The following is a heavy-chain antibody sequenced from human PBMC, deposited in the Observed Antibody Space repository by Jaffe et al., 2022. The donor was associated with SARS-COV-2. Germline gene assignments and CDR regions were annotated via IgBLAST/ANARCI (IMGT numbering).Heavy chain of an antibody. D-gene: IGHD2-21*02. V-gene: IGHV4-59*01. CDR1: GGSIINDY. CDR2: IHHSGKT. Sequence: QVQLEESGPGLVKPSETLSLTCTVSGGSIINDYWSWIRLPPGKGLEWIGYIHHSGKTNYSPSLKSRVTISIDTSKNQFSLNMFAVTAADTAVYYCARLGPRRAVTAGNYYYSMDVWGRGTTVIVSS. CDR3: ARLGPRRAVTAGNYYYSMDV. J-gene: IGHJ6*04.